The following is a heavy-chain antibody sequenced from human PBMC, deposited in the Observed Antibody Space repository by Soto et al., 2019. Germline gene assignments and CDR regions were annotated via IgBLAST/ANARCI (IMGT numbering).Heavy chain of an antibody. D-gene: IGHD2-15*01. V-gene: IGHV3-48*01. CDR1: GFTFSSYS. CDR2: ISSSSSTI. Sequence: EVQLVESGGGLVQPGGSLRLSCAASGFTFSSYSMNWVRQAPGKGLEWVSYISSSSSTIYYADSVKGRFTISRDNAKNSLYVQMNSLRVEDTAVYSNARTGYCSGGSCYSSIPYYYYYMDVWGKGTTVTVS. CDR3: ARTGYCSGGSCYSSIPYYYYYMDV. J-gene: IGHJ6*03.